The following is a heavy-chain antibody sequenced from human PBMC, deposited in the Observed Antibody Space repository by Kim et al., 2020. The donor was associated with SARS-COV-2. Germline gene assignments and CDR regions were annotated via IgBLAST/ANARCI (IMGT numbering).Heavy chain of an antibody. CDR3: ARDHSSGWYSRGRAEYFQH. V-gene: IGHV1-2*02. Sequence: ASVKVSCKASGYTFTGYYMHWVRQAPGQGLEWMGWINPNSGGTNYAQKFQGRVTMTRDTSISTAYMELSRLRSDDTAVYYCARDHSSGWYSRGRAEYFQHWGQGTLVTVSS. D-gene: IGHD6-19*01. CDR2: INPNSGGT. J-gene: IGHJ1*01. CDR1: GYTFTGYY.